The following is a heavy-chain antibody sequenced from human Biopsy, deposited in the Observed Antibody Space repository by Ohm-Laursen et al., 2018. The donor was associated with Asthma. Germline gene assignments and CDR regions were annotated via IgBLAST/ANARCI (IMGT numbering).Heavy chain of an antibody. Sequence: GSLRLSCTASGFTFSSYSMNWVRQAPGKGLEWVSSISSSSSYIYYADSVKGRFTISRDNAKNSLYLQMNSLRAEDTAVYYCARVDTIFGVVIPIYYYYGMDVWGQGTTVTGSS. CDR1: GFTFSSYS. CDR3: ARVDTIFGVVIPIYYYYGMDV. J-gene: IGHJ6*02. D-gene: IGHD3-3*01. V-gene: IGHV3-21*01. CDR2: ISSSSSYI.